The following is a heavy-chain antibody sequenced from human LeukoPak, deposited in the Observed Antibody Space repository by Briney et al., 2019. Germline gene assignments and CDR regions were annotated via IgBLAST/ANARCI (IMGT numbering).Heavy chain of an antibody. CDR2: IYYSGTT. D-gene: IGHD6-13*01. J-gene: IGHJ4*02. Sequence: SETLSLTCTVSGGSMSSYYWSWIRQSPRTGLEWIGYIYYSGTTNYNPPLKSRVTISVDTSKSQFSLKLSSVTAADTAIYYCARRSLRNSSWDSWGQGTLVTVSS. CDR3: ARRSLRNSSWDS. CDR1: GGSMSSYY. V-gene: IGHV4-59*08.